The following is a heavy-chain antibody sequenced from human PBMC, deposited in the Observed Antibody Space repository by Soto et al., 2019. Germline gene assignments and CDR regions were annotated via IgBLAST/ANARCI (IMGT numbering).Heavy chain of an antibody. D-gene: IGHD6-13*01. CDR3: AKGDGSTWLDY. Sequence: GGSLRLSCAASVFTLSGYSLNGVPQAPGKGLEWVSTISSSGGSTYYADSVKGRFTISRDKSRNSLYLQMNSLRAEDTAVYYCAKGDGSTWLDYWGQGTLVTVSS. CDR1: VFTLSGYS. CDR2: ISSSGGST. J-gene: IGHJ4*02. V-gene: IGHV3-23*01.